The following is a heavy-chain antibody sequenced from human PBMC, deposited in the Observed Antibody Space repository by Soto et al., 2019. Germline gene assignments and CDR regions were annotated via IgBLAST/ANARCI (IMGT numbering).Heavy chain of an antibody. CDR2: IIPIFGTA. V-gene: IGHV1-69*13. CDR1: GGTFSSYA. CDR3: ARGIEAADYYGMDV. Sequence: SVKVSCKASGGTFSSYAISWVRQAPGQGLEWMGGIIPIFGTANYAQKLKGRVTITADDSTITAYMELSSLRSEDTAVYYCARGIEAADYYGMDVWGQGTTVTVSS. D-gene: IGHD6-13*01. J-gene: IGHJ6*02.